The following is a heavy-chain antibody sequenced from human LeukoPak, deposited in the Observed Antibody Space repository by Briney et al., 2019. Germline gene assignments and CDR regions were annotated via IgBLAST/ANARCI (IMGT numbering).Heavy chain of an antibody. V-gene: IGHV4-59*01. J-gene: IGHJ6*03. CDR1: GGSLSGYY. CDR3: ARSTYYFYFYMDV. Sequence: SETLSLTCAVYGGSLSGYYWTWIRQSPGKGLEWIGYIYHSGSTNYNPSLKSRVTISVDTSKNQFSLKLSSVTAADTAVYYCARSTYYFYFYMDVWGKGTTVTISS. CDR2: IYHSGST.